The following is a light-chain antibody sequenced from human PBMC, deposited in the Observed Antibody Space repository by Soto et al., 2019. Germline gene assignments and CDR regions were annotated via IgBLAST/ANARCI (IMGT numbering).Light chain of an antibody. CDR1: RSVSSSY. V-gene: IGKV3-20*01. CDR3: QQYGTSALT. Sequence: IVLTQSPGTLSLSPGEKAALSCRGLRSVSSSYLVWYQQRPGQPPRLLIYGTSTRAAGISDRFSGSGSGTDFTLTIYRLEPGDSAVYYCQQYGTSALTFGGGTKV. J-gene: IGKJ4*01. CDR2: GTS.